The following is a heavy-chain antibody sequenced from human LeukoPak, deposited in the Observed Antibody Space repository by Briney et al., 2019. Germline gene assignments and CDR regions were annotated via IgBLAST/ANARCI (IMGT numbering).Heavy chain of an antibody. CDR2: IKPDGSAQ. CDR3: ARDRIAARPADWFDP. J-gene: IGHJ5*02. V-gene: IGHV3-7*01. D-gene: IGHD6-6*01. CDR1: GFTFSSYG. Sequence: PGRSLRLSCAASGFTFSSYGMHWVRQAPGKGLEWVANIKPDGSAQYYADSVRGRFTISRDSAKNSVFLQMNSLRAEDTAVYYCARDRIAARPADWFDPWGQGTLVTVSS.